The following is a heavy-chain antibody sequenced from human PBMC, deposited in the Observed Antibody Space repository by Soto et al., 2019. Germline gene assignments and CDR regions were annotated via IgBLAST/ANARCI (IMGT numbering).Heavy chain of an antibody. Sequence: SETLSLTCTVSGGSVSSGSYYWSWIRQPPGKGLEWIGYIYYSGSTNYNPSLKSRVTISVDTSKNQFSLKLSSVTAANTAVYYCAREGDWFDPWGQGTLATVSS. CDR3: AREGDWFDP. V-gene: IGHV4-61*01. CDR2: IYYSGST. J-gene: IGHJ5*02. CDR1: GGSVSSGSYY.